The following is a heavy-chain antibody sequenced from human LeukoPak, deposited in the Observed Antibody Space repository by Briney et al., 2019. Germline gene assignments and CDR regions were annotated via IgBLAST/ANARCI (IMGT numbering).Heavy chain of an antibody. V-gene: IGHV4-39*01. CDR3: ARAWPVAGAGFLKDNWFDP. D-gene: IGHD6-19*01. Sequence: SETLSLTCTVSGGSISTSYYWGWIRQPPGKGLEWIGTIYYTGSTSYNPSLKSRVTIPVDTSKNQFSLKLSSVTAADTAVYHCARAWPVAGAGFLKDNWFDPWGQGTLVTVSA. CDR2: IYYTGST. CDR1: GGSISTSYY. J-gene: IGHJ5*02.